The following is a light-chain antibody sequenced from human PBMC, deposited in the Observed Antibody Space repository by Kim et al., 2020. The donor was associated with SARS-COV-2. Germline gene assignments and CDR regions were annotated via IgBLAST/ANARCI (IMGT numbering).Light chain of an antibody. J-gene: IGLJ1*01. V-gene: IGLV2-23*03. CDR3: CSYAGSNTFV. Sequence: GQSIIISCTGTSSDVGNYNLVSWYQQHPGKAPKLMIYEGSKRPSGVSDRFSGSKSGNTASLTISGLQAEDEADYYCCSYAGSNTFVFGAGTKVTVL. CDR1: SSDVGNYNL. CDR2: EGS.